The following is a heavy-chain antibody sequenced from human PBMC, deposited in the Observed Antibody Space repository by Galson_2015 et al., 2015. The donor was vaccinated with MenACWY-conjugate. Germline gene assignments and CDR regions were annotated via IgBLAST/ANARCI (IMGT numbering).Heavy chain of an antibody. CDR1: GFTFSSYW. J-gene: IGHJ4*02. V-gene: IGHV3-74*01. CDR3: ARGYSAPGRDY. CDR2: IDGDGSST. Sequence: SLRLSCAASGFTFSSYWMYWVRQAPGKGLVWVSRIDGDGSSTRYADSVKGRFTISRDNSKNTVYLQMNSLRVEDTAVYYCARGYSAPGRDYWGQGTLVTVSS. D-gene: IGHD3-10*01.